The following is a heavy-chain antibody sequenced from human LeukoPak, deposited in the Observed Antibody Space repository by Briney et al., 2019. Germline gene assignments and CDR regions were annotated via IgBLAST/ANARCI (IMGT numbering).Heavy chain of an antibody. CDR2: IYPRDGST. V-gene: IGHV1-46*01. Sequence: ASVKVSCKASGYTFTSNYIHWVRQAPGQGLEWMGMIYPRDGSTSYAQKFQGRVTVTRDTSTSTVHMELSGLRSEDTAVYYCARSQGKEWLARMDVWGQGTTVTVSS. CDR3: ARSQGKEWLARMDV. CDR1: GYTFTSNY. J-gene: IGHJ6*02. D-gene: IGHD3-3*01.